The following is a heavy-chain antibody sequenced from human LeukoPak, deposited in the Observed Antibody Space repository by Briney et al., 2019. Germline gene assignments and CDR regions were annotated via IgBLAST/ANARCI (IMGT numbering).Heavy chain of an antibody. CDR3: AELGITMIGGV. J-gene: IGHJ6*04. V-gene: IGHV3-23*01. Sequence: PGGSLRLSCVASGFTFSSYAMRWVRQTPDKGLEWVSSITGSGGGTSYADSVKGRFTISRDNSKNTLYLQMNSLRAEDTAVYYCAELGITMIGGVWGKGTTVTISS. D-gene: IGHD3-10*02. CDR1: GFTFSSYA. CDR2: ITGSGGGT.